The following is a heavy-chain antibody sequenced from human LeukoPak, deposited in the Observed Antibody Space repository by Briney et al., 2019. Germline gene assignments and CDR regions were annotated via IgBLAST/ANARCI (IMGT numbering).Heavy chain of an antibody. Sequence: GGSLRLSCAASGFTVSSNYMSWVRQAPGKGLEWVSVIYNDGSTYYTDSVKGRFTISRDNSKNTLYLQMNSLRAEDTAVYYCARDLDLRQLDPWGQGTLVTVSP. V-gene: IGHV3-66*02. J-gene: IGHJ5*02. D-gene: IGHD5-18*01. CDR3: ARDLDLRQLDP. CDR1: GFTVSSNY. CDR2: IYNDGST.